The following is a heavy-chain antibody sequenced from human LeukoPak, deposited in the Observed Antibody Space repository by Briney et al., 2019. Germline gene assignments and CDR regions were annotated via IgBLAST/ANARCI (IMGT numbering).Heavy chain of an antibody. J-gene: IGHJ4*02. CDR1: GGSISGYY. Sequence: PSETLSLTCTVSGGSISGYYWSWIRQPPGKGLEWIGEINHSGSTNYNPSLKSRVTISVYTSKNQFSLKLSSVTAADTAVYYCARLGPPSYGSGSLGVPFDYWGQGTLVTVSS. CDR2: INHSGST. V-gene: IGHV4-34*01. CDR3: ARLGPPSYGSGSLGVPFDY. D-gene: IGHD3-10*01.